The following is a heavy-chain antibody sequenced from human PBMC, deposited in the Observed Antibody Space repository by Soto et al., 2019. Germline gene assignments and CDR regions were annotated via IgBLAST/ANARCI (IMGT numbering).Heavy chain of an antibody. V-gene: IGHV3-53*01. CDR2: IYSGGST. Sequence: GGSLTLSCAASGFTVSSNYMSWARQAPGKGLEWVSVIYSGGSTYYADSVKGRFTISRDNSKNTLYLQMNSLRAEDTAVYYCARDLGYYYDSSALFDPWGQGTLVTVSS. CDR3: ARDLGYYYDSSALFDP. J-gene: IGHJ5*02. CDR1: GFTVSSNY. D-gene: IGHD3-22*01.